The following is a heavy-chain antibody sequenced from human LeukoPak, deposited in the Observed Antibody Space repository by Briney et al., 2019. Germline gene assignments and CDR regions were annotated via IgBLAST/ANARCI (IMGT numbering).Heavy chain of an antibody. CDR3: ARWACGSGGDCHEFDN. J-gene: IGHJ4*02. D-gene: IGHD2-21*02. V-gene: IGHV3-23*01. Sequence: TGGSLRLSCAASGFTFSSYAMSWVRQAPGKGLEWVSAISGSGGSTYYADSVKGRFTISRDNSKNTLYLQMNSLRAEDTAVYYCARWACGSGGDCHEFDNWGQGTLVTVSS. CDR1: GFTFSSYA. CDR2: ISGSGGST.